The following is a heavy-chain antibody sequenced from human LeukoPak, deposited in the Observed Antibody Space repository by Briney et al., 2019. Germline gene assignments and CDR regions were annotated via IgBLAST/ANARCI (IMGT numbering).Heavy chain of an antibody. J-gene: IGHJ4*02. D-gene: IGHD2-21*01. Sequence: PSETLSLTCIVSGGSISNYYWSWIRQPPGKGLEWIGYIYYTGSTNYNASLKSRVTISVDTSKNQFSLKLSSVAAADTAAYYGASLQSRWCFDYWGQGTLVTVSS. CDR3: ASLQSRWCFDY. V-gene: IGHV4-59*01. CDR2: IYYTGST. CDR1: GGSISNYY.